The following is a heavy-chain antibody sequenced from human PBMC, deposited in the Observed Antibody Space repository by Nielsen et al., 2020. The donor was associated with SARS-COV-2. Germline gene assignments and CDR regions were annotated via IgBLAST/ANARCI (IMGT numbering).Heavy chain of an antibody. CDR1: GGSFSDYY. CDR3: ARRVASRPVYAFDI. V-gene: IGHV4-59*01. Sequence: SETLSLTCTVSGGSFSDYYWTWIRQPPGKGLEWIGYIYYTGNTNYNPSLKSRVTISLDTSKNQFSLRLRSVTAADTAVYYCARRVASRPVYAFDIWGLGTMVTVSS. J-gene: IGHJ3*02. D-gene: IGHD5/OR15-5a*01. CDR2: IYYTGNT.